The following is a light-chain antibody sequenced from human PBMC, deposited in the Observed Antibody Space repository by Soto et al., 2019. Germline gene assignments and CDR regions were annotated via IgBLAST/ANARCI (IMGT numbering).Light chain of an antibody. V-gene: IGKV3-20*01. Sequence: EIVLTQSTGTLSLSPGDRTTLSCRASQSVSSNSLAWYHQKPGQPPRLLMYGASSRATGIPDRFSGSGSGTDFTLTISRLEPEDFAMYYCQQYGSPLITFGQGTRLEI. CDR1: QSVSSNS. J-gene: IGKJ5*01. CDR2: GAS. CDR3: QQYGSPLIT.